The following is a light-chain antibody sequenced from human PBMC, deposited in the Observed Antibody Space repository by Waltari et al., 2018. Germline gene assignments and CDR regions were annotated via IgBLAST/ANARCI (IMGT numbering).Light chain of an antibody. CDR1: SSDVGGYNY. Sequence: QSALTQPPSASGSPGQSVTISCTGTSSDVGGYNYVSWYQPHPGKAPKLMIYEVSKRPSGVPDRCSGSKSGNTASRTVSGLQAEDEADYYCSSYAGSNIPFGGGTKLTVL. CDR2: EVS. CDR3: SSYAGSNIP. J-gene: IGLJ2*01. V-gene: IGLV2-8*01.